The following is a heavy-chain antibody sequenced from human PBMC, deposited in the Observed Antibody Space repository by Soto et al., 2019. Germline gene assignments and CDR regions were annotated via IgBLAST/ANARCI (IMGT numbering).Heavy chain of an antibody. J-gene: IGHJ3*02. D-gene: IGHD4-17*01. V-gene: IGHV4-34*01. CDR2: INHSGST. CDR1: GGSFSGYY. CDR3: ARGYGDYPRGDAFDI. Sequence: QVQLQQWGAGLLKPSETLSLTCAVYGGSFSGYYWSWIRQPPGKGLEWIGEINHSGSTNYNPSLKGRVTITVDTSKNQFSLKLSSVTAADTAVYYCARGYGDYPRGDAFDIWGQGTMVTVSS.